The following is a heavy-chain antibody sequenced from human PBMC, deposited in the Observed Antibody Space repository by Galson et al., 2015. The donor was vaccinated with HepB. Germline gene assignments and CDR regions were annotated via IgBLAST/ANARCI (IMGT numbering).Heavy chain of an antibody. CDR2: ISGSGGST. Sequence: SLRLSCAASGFTFSSYAMSWVRQAPGKGLEWVSAISGSGGSTYYADSVKGRFTISRDNSKNTLYLQMNSLRAEDTAVYYCAKAPESYFGGGGFAFDIWGQGTMVTVSS. D-gene: IGHD1-26*01. CDR3: AKAPESYFGGGGFAFDI. V-gene: IGHV3-23*01. J-gene: IGHJ3*02. CDR1: GFTFSSYA.